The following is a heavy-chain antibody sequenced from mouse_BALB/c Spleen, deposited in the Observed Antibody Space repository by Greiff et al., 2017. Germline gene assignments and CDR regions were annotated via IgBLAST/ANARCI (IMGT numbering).Heavy chain of an antibody. V-gene: IGHV1-69*02. CDR1: GYTFTSYW. Sequence: QVQLQQPGAELVRPGASVKLSCKASGYTFTSYWINWVKRRPGQGLEWIGNIYPSDSYTNYNQKFKDKATLTVDKSSSTAYMQLSSPTSEDSAVYYCTRRGDGYGFAYWGQGTLVTVSA. D-gene: IGHD2-2*01. CDR2: IYPSDSYT. CDR3: TRRGDGYGFAY. J-gene: IGHJ3*01.